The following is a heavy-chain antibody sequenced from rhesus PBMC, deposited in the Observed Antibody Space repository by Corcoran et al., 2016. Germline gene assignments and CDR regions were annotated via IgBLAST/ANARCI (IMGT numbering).Heavy chain of an antibody. CDR1: GGSISSNY. Sequence: QVQLQESGPGLVKPSETLSLTCAVSGGSISSNYWSWIRQPPGKGLEWIGYIYGNMGSTYYNPALKSRVTSSTDTSKNQFSLKLSSVTAADTAVYYWARGYCLDSWGQGVVVTVSS. J-gene: IGHJ6*01. V-gene: IGHV4-160*01. CDR3: ARGYCLDS. CDR2: IYGNMGST.